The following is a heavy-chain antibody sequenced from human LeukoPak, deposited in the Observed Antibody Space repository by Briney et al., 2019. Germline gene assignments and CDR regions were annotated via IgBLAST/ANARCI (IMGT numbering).Heavy chain of an antibody. J-gene: IGHJ5*02. V-gene: IGHV4-59*12. CDR3: ARDSLGNWFDP. D-gene: IGHD2-15*01. CDR1: GGSISSYY. Sequence: SETPSLTCTVSGGSISSYYWSWIRQPPGKGLEWIGYIYYSGSTNYNPSLKSRVTMSVDTSKNQFSLKLSSVTAADTAVYYCARDSLGNWFDPWGQGTLVTVSS. CDR2: IYYSGST.